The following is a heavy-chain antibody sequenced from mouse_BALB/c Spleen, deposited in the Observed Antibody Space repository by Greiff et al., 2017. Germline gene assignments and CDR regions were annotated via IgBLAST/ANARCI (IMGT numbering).Heavy chain of an antibody. Sequence: EVQVVESGGGLVQPGGSRKLSCAASGFTFSSFGMHWVRQAPEKGLEWVAYISSGSSTIYYADTVKGRFTISRDNPKNTLFLQMTSLRSEDTAMYYCARLILGYYAMDYWGQGTSVTVSS. D-gene: IGHD4-1*01. V-gene: IGHV5-17*02. CDR2: ISSGSSTI. CDR3: ARLILGYYAMDY. CDR1: GFTFSSFG. J-gene: IGHJ4*01.